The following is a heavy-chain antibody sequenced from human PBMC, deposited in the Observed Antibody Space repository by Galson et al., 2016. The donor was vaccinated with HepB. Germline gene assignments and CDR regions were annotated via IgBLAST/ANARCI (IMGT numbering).Heavy chain of an antibody. J-gene: IGHJ6*02. D-gene: IGHD1-1*01. V-gene: IGHV5-51*03. CDR3: ATLYWNADDYNGMDV. Sequence: QSGAEVKKSGESLKISCKGSGFSFTNYWIGWVRQMPGKGLEWMGIIYPDDSDTRYSPSFQGQVTISADKSISTAYLQWSSLKASDTAMYYCATLYWNADDYNGMDVWGQGTTVTVSS. CDR2: IYPDDSDT. CDR1: GFSFTNYW.